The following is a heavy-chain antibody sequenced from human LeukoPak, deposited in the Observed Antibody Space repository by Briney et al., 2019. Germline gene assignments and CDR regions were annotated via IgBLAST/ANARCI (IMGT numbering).Heavy chain of an antibody. CDR3: ARVGGRGIDY. CDR1: GFSFNIYS. J-gene: IGHJ4*02. Sequence: GGSLRLSCSASGFSFNIYSMSWVRQSPGKGLEWIAYTGSIGSTIHYADSVKGRFTISRDNAKKSLFLQMDTLRGDDTAVYCCARVGGRGIDYWGQGSLVLVSS. V-gene: IGHV3-48*01. CDR2: TGSIGSTI.